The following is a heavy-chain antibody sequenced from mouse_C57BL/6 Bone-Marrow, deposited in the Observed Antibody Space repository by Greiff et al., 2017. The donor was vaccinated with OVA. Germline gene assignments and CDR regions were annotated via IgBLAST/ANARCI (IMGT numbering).Heavy chain of an antibody. D-gene: IGHD1-1*01. CDR2: IHPSDSDT. J-gene: IGHJ3*01. CDR1: GYTFTSYW. CDR3: AIDYYGSSFWFAY. Sequence: QVQLQQPGAELVKPGASVKVTCKASGYTFTSYWMHWVKQRPGQGLEWIGRIHPSDSDTNYNQKFKGKATLTVDKSSSTAYMQLSSLTSEDSAVYYCAIDYYGSSFWFAYWGQGTLVTVSA. V-gene: IGHV1-74*01.